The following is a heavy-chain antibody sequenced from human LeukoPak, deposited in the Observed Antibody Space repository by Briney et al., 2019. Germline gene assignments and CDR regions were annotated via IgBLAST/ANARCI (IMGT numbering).Heavy chain of an antibody. V-gene: IGHV4-59*01. CDR1: GGSLSSYY. D-gene: IGHD3-22*01. CDR3: ATQVYHYDSSGYYYEGAFDV. CDR2: IYYSGST. Sequence: SETLSLTCTVSGGSLSSYYWSWIRQPPGKGLEWIGYIYYSGSTNYNPSLKSRVTISVDTSKNQFSLKLSSVTAADTAVYYCATQVYHYDSSGYYYEGAFDVWGQGTMVTVSS. J-gene: IGHJ3*01.